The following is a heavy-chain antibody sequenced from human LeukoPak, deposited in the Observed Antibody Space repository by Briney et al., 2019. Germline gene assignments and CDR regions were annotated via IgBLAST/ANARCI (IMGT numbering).Heavy chain of an antibody. CDR3: AKDQTYYYDSSGYYSGSRDY. CDR2: ISGSGGST. CDR1: GGSISSSSYY. V-gene: IGHV3-23*01. Sequence: ETLSLTCTVSGGSISSSSYYWGWIRQPPGKGLEWVSAISGSGGSTYYADSVKGRFTISRDNSKNTLYLQMNSLRAEDTAVYYCAKDQTYYYDSSGYYSGSRDYWGQGTLVTVSS. D-gene: IGHD3-22*01. J-gene: IGHJ4*02.